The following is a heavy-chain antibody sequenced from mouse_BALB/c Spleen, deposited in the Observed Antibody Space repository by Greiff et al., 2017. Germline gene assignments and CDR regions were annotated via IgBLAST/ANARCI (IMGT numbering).Heavy chain of an antibody. CDR2: INPSSGYT. D-gene: IGHD4-1*01. J-gene: IGHJ3*01. V-gene: IGHV1-4*02. CDR3: AREGTNWAWFAY. CDR1: GYTFTSYT. Sequence: VKLMESAAELARPGASVKMSCKASGYTFTSYTMHWVKQRPGQGLEWIGYINPSSGYTEYNQKFKDKTTLTADKSSSTAYMQLSSLTSEDSAVYYCAREGTNWAWFAYWGQGTLVTVSA.